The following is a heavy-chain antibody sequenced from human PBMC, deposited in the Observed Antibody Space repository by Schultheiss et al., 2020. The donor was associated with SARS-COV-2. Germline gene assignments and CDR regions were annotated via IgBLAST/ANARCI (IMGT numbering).Heavy chain of an antibody. J-gene: IGHJ6*02. CDR2: IYTSGST. CDR1: GGSFSGYY. V-gene: IGHV4-59*10. D-gene: IGHD4-17*01. CDR3: ARGPDYGDYGV. Sequence: SETLSLTCAVYGGSFSGYYWSWIRQPPGKGLEWIGRIYTSGSTNYNPSLKSRVTMSVDTSKNQFSLKLSSVTAADTAVYYCARGPDYGDYGVWGQGTTVTVSS.